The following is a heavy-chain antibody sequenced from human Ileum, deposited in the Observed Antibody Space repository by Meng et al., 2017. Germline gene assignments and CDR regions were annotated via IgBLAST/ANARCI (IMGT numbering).Heavy chain of an antibody. D-gene: IGHD6-19*01. CDR2: IWPDGRRE. CDR1: GFTFSSYG. Sequence: GESLKISCAVSGFTFSSYGMHWVRQAPGKGLEWVAVIWPDGRREDYADSVKGRFTISRENYKNILYLQMNNLRVEHTGVYYCARWEWQYVAHFDYWGQGTLVTVSS. CDR3: ARWEWQYVAHFDY. V-gene: IGHV3-33*01. J-gene: IGHJ4*02.